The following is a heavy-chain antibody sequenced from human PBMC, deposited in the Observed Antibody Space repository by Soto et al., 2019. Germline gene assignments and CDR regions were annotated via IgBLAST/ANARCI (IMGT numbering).Heavy chain of an antibody. V-gene: IGHV1-18*01. Sequence: ASVKVSCKASGYTFTSYGISWVRQAPGQGLEWMGWISAYNGDTNYAQKLQGRVTMTTDTSTSTAYMELRSLRSDDTAMYYCAREAEGSSLYSRSGYPAYWGQGTLVPVSS. CDR3: AREAEGSSLYSRSGYPAY. CDR2: ISAYNGDT. J-gene: IGHJ1*01. CDR1: GYTFTSYG. D-gene: IGHD6-13*01.